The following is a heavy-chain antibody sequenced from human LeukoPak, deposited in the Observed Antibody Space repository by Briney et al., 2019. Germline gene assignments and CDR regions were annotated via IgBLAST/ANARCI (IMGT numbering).Heavy chain of an antibody. CDR3: ARRSTVTTFREY. CDR1: GFTFNNYW. Sequence: GGSLRLSCAASGFTFNNYWMHWVRQAPGKGLVWVSRIHTDGSVTNYADSVKGRFTISRDNAKNTLYLQMNNLRAEDTAVYYCARRSTVTTFREYWGQGTLVTVSS. V-gene: IGHV3-74*01. J-gene: IGHJ4*02. CDR2: IHTDGSVT. D-gene: IGHD4-17*01.